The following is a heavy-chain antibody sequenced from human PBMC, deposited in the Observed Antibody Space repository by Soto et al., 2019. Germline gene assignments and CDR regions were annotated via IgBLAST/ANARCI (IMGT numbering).Heavy chain of an antibody. V-gene: IGHV3-30*19. J-gene: IGHJ1*01. CDR1: GFTFRSYV. CDR3: ARWGTTGGLDV. D-gene: IGHD3-16*01. CDR2: TSYDGSDK. Sequence: QMQLVESGGGVVQPGTSLRVSCVGSGFTFRSYVIHWVRQPPGKGLEWVALTSYDGSDKYYGDSVRGRFTISRDNSRNTVDLQMDSLRLEDAALYYCARWGTTGGLDVWGQGTLVSVSS.